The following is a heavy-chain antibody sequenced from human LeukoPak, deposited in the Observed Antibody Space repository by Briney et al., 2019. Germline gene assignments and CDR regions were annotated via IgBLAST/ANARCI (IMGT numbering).Heavy chain of an antibody. CDR3: ARVYSIYPYYYMDV. V-gene: IGHV3-53*01. J-gene: IGHJ6*03. CDR2: IYSGGYT. CDR1: GFTVGSNY. D-gene: IGHD4-11*01. Sequence: PGGSLRLSCAASGFTVGSNYMSWVRQAPGKGLEWVSVIYSGGYTYYADSVKGRFTISRDNSKNTLYLQMNSLRAEDMAVYYCARVYSIYPYYYMDVWGKGTTVTVSS.